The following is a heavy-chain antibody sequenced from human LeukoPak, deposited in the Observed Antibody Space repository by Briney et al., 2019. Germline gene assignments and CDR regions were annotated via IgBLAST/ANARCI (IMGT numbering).Heavy chain of an antibody. CDR3: ISEVGKGSR. V-gene: IGHV3-74*01. Sequence: PGGSLRLSCAASGFTFSSYWMHWVRQAPGKGLVWVSNIKSDGSNINYADSVKGRFTISRDNAKNTLYLQMNSLRAEDAAVYYCISEVGKGSRWGQGTLVTVSS. D-gene: IGHD1-26*01. J-gene: IGHJ4*02. CDR1: GFTFSSYW. CDR2: IKSDGSNI.